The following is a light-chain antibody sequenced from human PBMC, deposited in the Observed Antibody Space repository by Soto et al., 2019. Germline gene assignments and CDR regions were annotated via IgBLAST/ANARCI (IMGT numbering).Light chain of an antibody. CDR1: DSNLGRNT. Sequence: QSVLHQPPSASGTPGQTVTISCSGSDSNLGRNTLNWYQQVPGAAPKLLLFRSRQRPSGVPARFSGSKSGTSASLSISGLQSGDEADYYCTSWDDNLNGPVFGGGTKVTVL. V-gene: IGLV1-44*01. CDR2: RSR. J-gene: IGLJ2*01. CDR3: TSWDDNLNGPV.